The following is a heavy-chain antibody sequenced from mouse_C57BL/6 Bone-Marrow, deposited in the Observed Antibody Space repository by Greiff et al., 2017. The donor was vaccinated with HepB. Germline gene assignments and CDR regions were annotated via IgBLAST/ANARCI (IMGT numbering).Heavy chain of an antibody. CDR2: IYPRGGNT. D-gene: IGHD2-2*01. CDR1: GYTFTSYV. CDR3: ARLLWLEGFDY. V-gene: IGHV1-81*01. J-gene: IGHJ2*01. Sequence: QVQLQQSGAELARPGASVKLSCKASGYTFTSYVMSWVKQRTGQGLEWIGEIYPRGGNTYYNEKFKGKATLTADKTSSTAYMELGSLTSEDAAVYCCARLLWLEGFDYWGQGTTHPGSS.